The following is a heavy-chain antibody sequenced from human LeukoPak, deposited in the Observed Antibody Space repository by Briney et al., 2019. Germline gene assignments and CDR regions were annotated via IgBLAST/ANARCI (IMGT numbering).Heavy chain of an antibody. D-gene: IGHD2-2*01. V-gene: IGHV3-49*04. J-gene: IGHJ6*04. CDR1: GFTFGDYA. CDR3: TKDHCSSTSCYYYYGMDV. Sequence: GGSLRLSCTASGFTFGDYAMSWVRQAPGKGLEWVGFIRSKAYGGTTEYAASVKGRFTISRDDSKSIAYLQMSSLKTEDTAVYYCTKDHCSSTSCYYYYGMDVWGKGTTVTVSS. CDR2: IRSKAYGGTT.